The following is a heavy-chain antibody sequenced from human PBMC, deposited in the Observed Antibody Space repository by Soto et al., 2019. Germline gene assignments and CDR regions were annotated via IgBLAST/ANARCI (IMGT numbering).Heavy chain of an antibody. CDR2: IIPIFGTA. Sequence: QVQLVQSGAEVKKPGSSVKVSCKASGGTFSSYAISWVRQAPGQGLEWMGGIIPIFGTANYAQKFQGRVTITADESTSKAYMELSSLRSEDTAVYYCARVDTAMDIPEGVAAAGTPYYYYYGMDVWGQGTTVTVSS. CDR3: ARVDTAMDIPEGVAAAGTPYYYYYGMDV. D-gene: IGHD5-18*01. J-gene: IGHJ6*02. V-gene: IGHV1-69*01. CDR1: GGTFSSYA.